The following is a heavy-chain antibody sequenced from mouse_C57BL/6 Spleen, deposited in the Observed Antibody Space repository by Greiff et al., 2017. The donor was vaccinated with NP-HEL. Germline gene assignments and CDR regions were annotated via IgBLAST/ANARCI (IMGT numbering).Heavy chain of an antibody. CDR2: IYPGSGST. CDR1: GYTFTSYW. Sequence: VQLQQSGAELVKPGASVKMSCKASGYTFTSYWITWVKQRPGQGLEWIGDIYPGSGSTNYNEKFKSKATLTVDTSSSTAYMQLSSLTSEDSAVYYCAREVVATGDYAMDYWGQGTSVTVSS. J-gene: IGHJ4*01. D-gene: IGHD1-1*01. CDR3: AREVVATGDYAMDY. V-gene: IGHV1-55*01.